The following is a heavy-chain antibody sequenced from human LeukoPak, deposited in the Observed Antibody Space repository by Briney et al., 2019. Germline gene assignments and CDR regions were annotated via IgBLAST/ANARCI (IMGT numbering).Heavy chain of an antibody. CDR2: INHSGST. CDR1: GGSFSGYY. J-gene: IGHJ6*02. CDR3: ARDQYSSGWQPRNYYGMDV. Sequence: SGTLSLTCAVYGGSFSGYYWSWIRQPPGKGLEWIGEINHSGSTNYNPSLKSRVTISVDTSKNQFSLKLSSVTAADTAVYYCARDQYSSGWQPRNYYGMDVWGQGTTVTVSS. V-gene: IGHV4-34*01. D-gene: IGHD6-19*01.